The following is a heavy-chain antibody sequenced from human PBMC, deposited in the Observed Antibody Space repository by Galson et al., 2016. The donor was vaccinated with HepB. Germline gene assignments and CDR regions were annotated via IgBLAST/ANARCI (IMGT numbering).Heavy chain of an antibody. J-gene: IGHJ6*02. V-gene: IGHV3-74*01. CDR1: GFTFSSYW. D-gene: IGHD5-18*01. CDR2: ISRDGTST. Sequence: SLRLSCAASGFTFSSYWMHWVRQDQGKGLVWVSRISRDGTSTNYADSVQGRFTISRDNAKNTLFLQMNSLRAEDTAVYYCASALGIHDYYGMDVWGQGTTVTVSS. CDR3: ASALGIHDYYGMDV.